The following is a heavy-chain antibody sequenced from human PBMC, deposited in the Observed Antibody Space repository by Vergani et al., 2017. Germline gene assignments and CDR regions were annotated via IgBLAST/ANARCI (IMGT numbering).Heavy chain of an antibody. CDR1: GFTFSSYA. D-gene: IGHD2-2*01. CDR2: ISGSGGNT. CDR3: AKGVYCSSASCYEGRGYYYGMGV. J-gene: IGHJ6*02. Sequence: EVQLLESGGGLVQPGGSLRLSCAASGFTFSSYAMSWVRQVPGKGLEWVSGISGSGGNTYYANSVKGRFTISRDNCKNTLYLQMNSLRADYTAVYYCAKGVYCSSASCYEGRGYYYGMGVWGQGTTVTFSS. V-gene: IGHV3-23*01.